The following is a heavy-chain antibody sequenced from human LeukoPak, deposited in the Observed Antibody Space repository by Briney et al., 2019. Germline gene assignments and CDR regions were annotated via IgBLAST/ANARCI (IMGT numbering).Heavy chain of an antibody. CDR1: GGSISSSSYY. J-gene: IGHJ3*02. V-gene: IGHV4-39*07. CDR2: IYYSGST. CDR3: ARGLPLDAFDI. Sequence: SETLSLTCTVSGGSISSSSYYWGWIRQPPGKGLEWIGYIYYSGSTYYNPSLKSRVTISVDTSKNQFSLKVNFVTAADTAVYYCARGLPLDAFDIWGQGTMVTVSS.